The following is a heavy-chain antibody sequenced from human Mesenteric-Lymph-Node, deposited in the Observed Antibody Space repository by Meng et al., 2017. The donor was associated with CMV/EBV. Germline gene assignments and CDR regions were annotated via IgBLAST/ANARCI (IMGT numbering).Heavy chain of an antibody. D-gene: IGHD2-2*01. CDR3: ARDPIVVLPAASSGNFDY. V-gene: IGHV1-18*04. CDR1: TFNSYG. J-gene: IGHJ4*02. Sequence: TFNSYGISWVRQAPGQGLEWLGWISTYNGHTKYAKKVQGRVTLTTDTSTSTANMELRSLRSDDTAVYYCARDPIVVLPAASSGNFDYWGQGTLVTVSS. CDR2: ISTYNGHT.